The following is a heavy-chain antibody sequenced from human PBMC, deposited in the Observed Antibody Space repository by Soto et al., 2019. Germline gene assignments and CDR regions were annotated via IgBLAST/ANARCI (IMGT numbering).Heavy chain of an antibody. D-gene: IGHD2-2*01. J-gene: IGHJ4*02. CDR3: ARVSLIGGIVVVPADY. CDR2: IWYDGSNK. V-gene: IGHV3-33*01. CDR1: GFTFSSYG. Sequence: QVQLVESGGGVVQPGRSLRLSCAASGFTFSSYGMHWVRQAPGKGLEWVAVIWYDGSNKYYADSVKGRFTISRDNSKNTLFLQMNSLRAEDRAVYYCARVSLIGGIVVVPADYWGQGTLVTVSS.